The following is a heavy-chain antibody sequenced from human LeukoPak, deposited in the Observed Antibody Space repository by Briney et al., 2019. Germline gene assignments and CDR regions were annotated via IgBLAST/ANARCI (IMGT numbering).Heavy chain of an antibody. J-gene: IGHJ4*02. CDR2: INSDGSRT. Sequence: GGSLRLSCAASGFTFSSYWMHWVRKAPGTGLVWVSRINSDGSRTSYADSVKGRFTVSRDNAKNTLYLQMNSLRAEDTAVYYCARDSIVGATPFDYWGQGTLVTVSS. D-gene: IGHD1-26*01. CDR3: ARDSIVGATPFDY. V-gene: IGHV3-74*01. CDR1: GFTFSSYW.